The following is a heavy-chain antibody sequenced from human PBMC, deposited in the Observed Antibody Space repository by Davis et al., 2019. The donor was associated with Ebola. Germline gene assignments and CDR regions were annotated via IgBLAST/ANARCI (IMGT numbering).Heavy chain of an antibody. Sequence: PGGSLRLSCAASGFTFSSYAMHWVRQAPGKGLEWVAVISYDGSNKYYADSVKGRFTIFRDNSKNTLYLQMNSLRAEDTAVYYCARDLNPIFGVVMTYGMDVWGQGTTVTVSS. J-gene: IGHJ6*02. CDR1: GFTFSSYA. CDR3: ARDLNPIFGVVMTYGMDV. V-gene: IGHV3-30*04. D-gene: IGHD3-3*01. CDR2: ISYDGSNK.